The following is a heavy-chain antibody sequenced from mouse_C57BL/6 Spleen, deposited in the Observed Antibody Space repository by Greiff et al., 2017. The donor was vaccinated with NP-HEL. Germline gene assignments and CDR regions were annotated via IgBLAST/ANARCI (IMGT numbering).Heavy chain of an antibody. CDR3: VQLRLHHYAMDY. CDR1: GYSFSSSW. Sequence: VQLQQSGPELVKPGASVKISCKASGYSFSSSWMNWVKQRPGKGLEWIGRIYPGDGATNYHGKFKGKATLTADKSSSTAYMQLSSLTSEDSAVYYCVQLRLHHYAMDYWGQGTSVTVSS. CDR2: IYPGDGAT. D-gene: IGHD3-2*02. J-gene: IGHJ4*01. V-gene: IGHV1-82*01.